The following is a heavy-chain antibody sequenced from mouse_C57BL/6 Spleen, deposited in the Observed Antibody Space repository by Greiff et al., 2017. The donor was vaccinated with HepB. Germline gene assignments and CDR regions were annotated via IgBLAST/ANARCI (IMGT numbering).Heavy chain of an antibody. J-gene: IGHJ2*01. Sequence: VQLQQPGAELVRPGTSVKLSCKASGYTFTSYWMHWVKQRPGQGLEWIGVIDPSDSYTNYNQKFKGKATLTVDTSSSTAYMQLSSLTSEDSAVYYCAMGATVVATLYFDYWGQGTTLTVSS. D-gene: IGHD1-1*01. CDR3: AMGATVVATLYFDY. V-gene: IGHV1-59*01. CDR2: IDPSDSYT. CDR1: GYTFTSYW.